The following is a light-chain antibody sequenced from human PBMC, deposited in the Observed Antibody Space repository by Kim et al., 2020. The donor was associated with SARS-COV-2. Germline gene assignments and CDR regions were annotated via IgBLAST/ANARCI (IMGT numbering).Light chain of an antibody. CDR3: SSFTSIGTWV. CDR2: DVN. V-gene: IGLV2-14*04. Sequence: GQARSIPCPEPDSDARGYLHVSWYQQHPGKAPKLIIYDVNKRPSGASDRFSGSKSANTASLTISGLQAEDEAEYYCSSFTSIGTWVFGGGTQLTVL. CDR1: DSDARGYLH. J-gene: IGLJ3*02.